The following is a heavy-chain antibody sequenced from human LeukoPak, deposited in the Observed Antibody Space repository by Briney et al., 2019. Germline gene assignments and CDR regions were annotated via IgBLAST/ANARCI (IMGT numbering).Heavy chain of an antibody. J-gene: IGHJ6*02. Sequence: ASVKVSCKASGYTFTSYDINWVRQATGQGLEWMGWMNPNSGNTGFAQKFQGRVTMTRNTSISTAYMELGSLRSEDTAVYYCARGYSPIYYFYGMDVWGQGTTVTVSS. D-gene: IGHD2-15*01. CDR3: ARGYSPIYYFYGMDV. V-gene: IGHV1-8*01. CDR1: GYTFTSYD. CDR2: MNPNSGNT.